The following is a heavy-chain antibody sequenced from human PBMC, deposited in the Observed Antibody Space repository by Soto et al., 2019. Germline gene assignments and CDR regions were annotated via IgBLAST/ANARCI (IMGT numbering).Heavy chain of an antibody. D-gene: IGHD3-10*02. J-gene: IGHJ5*02. CDR2: INMDGSST. CDR3: ARGPRGMYGNDP. V-gene: IGHV3-74*01. CDR1: GFTFSNDW. Sequence: PGGSLRLSCAASGFTFSNDWMHWVRQAAGKGLVWVSRINMDGSSTNYADSVKGRFTISRDNAKNTVYLQMNSLRAEDTAVYYCARGPRGMYGNDPWGQGARVTVSS.